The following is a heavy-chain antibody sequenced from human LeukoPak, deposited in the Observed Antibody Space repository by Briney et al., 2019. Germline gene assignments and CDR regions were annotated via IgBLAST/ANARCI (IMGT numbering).Heavy chain of an antibody. CDR2: INPNSGGT. D-gene: IGHD1-26*01. V-gene: IGHV1-2*06. Sequence: GASVKVSCKASGCTFSSYAISWVRQAPGQGLEWMGRINPNSGGTNYAQKFQGRVTMTRDTSISTAYMELSRLRSDDTAVYYCARESGGSYDYWGQGTLVTLSS. CDR1: GCTFSSYA. J-gene: IGHJ4*02. CDR3: ARESGGSYDY.